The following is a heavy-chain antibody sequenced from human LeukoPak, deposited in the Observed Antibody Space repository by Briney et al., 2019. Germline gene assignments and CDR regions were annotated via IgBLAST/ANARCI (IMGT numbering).Heavy chain of an antibody. D-gene: IGHD5-24*01. CDR3: AKVPDGSPRGYWYFDL. CDR1: GFTFSNYA. Sequence: GGSLRLSCVASGFTFSNYAMSWVRQAPGKGLELVSGIYGSDDKTVYGDAVKGRFIISRDNSKNTLYVQMHNLRAEDTAVYYCAKVPDGSPRGYWYFDLWGRGTLVTVSS. V-gene: IGHV3-23*01. J-gene: IGHJ2*01. CDR2: IYGSDDKT.